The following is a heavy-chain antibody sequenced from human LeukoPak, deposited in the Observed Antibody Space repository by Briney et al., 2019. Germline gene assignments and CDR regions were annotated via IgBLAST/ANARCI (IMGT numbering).Heavy chain of an antibody. Sequence: GRSLRLSCAASGFTFSSYGMHWVRQAPGKGLEWVAVIWYDGSNKYYADSVKGRFTISRDNSKNTLYLQMNSLRAEDTAVYYCARDGFVDTPMVSTFLDYWGQGTLVTVSS. CDR3: ARDGFVDTPMVSTFLDY. J-gene: IGHJ4*02. CDR2: IWYDGSNK. V-gene: IGHV3-33*08. D-gene: IGHD5-18*01. CDR1: GFTFSSYG.